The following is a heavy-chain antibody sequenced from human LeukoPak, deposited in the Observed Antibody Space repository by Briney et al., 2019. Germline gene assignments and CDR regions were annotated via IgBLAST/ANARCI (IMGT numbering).Heavy chain of an antibody. J-gene: IGHJ5*02. CDR3: ARLPARLSWFDP. D-gene: IGHD2-2*01. CDR2: IYYSGST. Sequence: PSETLSLTCTVSGGSISSSSYYWGWIRQPPGKGLEWIGSIYYSGSTYYNPSLKSRVTISVDTSKNQFSLKLRSVTAADTAVYYCARLPARLSWFDPWGQGTLVTVSS. V-gene: IGHV4-39*01. CDR1: GGSISSSSYY.